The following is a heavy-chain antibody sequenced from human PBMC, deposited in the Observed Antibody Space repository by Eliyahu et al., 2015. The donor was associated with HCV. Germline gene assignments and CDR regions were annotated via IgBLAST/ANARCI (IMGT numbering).Heavy chain of an antibody. D-gene: IGHD4-11*01. CDR3: AKVGEPYSYYDY. J-gene: IGHJ4*02. Sequence: EVQLLESGGGLVQPGGSLRLSXAASGXAFSNYAVNWVRQAPGKGLEWVSAISGSGGTTYYTDSMKGRITISRDNSKNTVYLQMSSLRAEDTATYYCAKVGEPYSYYDYWGQGTLVTVSS. V-gene: IGHV3-23*01. CDR1: GXAFSNYA. CDR2: ISGSGGTT.